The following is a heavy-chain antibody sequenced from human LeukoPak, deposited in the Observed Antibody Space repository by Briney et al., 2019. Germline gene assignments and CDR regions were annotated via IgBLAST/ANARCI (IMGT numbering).Heavy chain of an antibody. CDR2: INHSGST. Sequence: SETLSLTCGVYGGSFSGYYWSWIRQPPGKGLEWIGEINHSGSTNYNPSLKSRVTISVDTSKNQFSLKLSSVTAADTAVYYCAKESCSGGSCYNFDYWGQGTLVTVSS. CDR3: AKESCSGGSCYNFDY. J-gene: IGHJ4*02. V-gene: IGHV4-34*01. CDR1: GGSFSGYY. D-gene: IGHD2-15*01.